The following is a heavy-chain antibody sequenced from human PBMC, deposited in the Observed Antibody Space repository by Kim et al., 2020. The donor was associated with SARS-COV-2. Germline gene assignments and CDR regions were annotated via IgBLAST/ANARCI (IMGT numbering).Heavy chain of an antibody. CDR2: ISGSGGST. Sequence: GGSLRLSCAASGFTFSSYAMSWVRQAPGKGLEWVSAISGSGGSTYYADSVKGRFTISRDNSKNTLYLQMNSLRAEDTAVYYCAKASEYYDFWSGPLGVDYWGQGTLVTVSS. CDR3: AKASEYYDFWSGPLGVDY. CDR1: GFTFSSYA. J-gene: IGHJ4*02. V-gene: IGHV3-23*01. D-gene: IGHD3-3*01.